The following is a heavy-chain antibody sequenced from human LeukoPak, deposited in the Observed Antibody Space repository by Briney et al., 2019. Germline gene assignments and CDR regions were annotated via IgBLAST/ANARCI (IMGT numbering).Heavy chain of an antibody. J-gene: IGHJ4*02. CDR1: GGSISSYY. D-gene: IGHD3-22*01. CDR3: ARGHYYDSSGYYPPDY. V-gene: IGHV4-59*01. Sequence: TSETLSLTCTVSGGSISSYYWSWIRQPPGKGLEWIGYIYYSGSTNYNPSLKSRVTISVDTSKNQFSLKLSSVTAADTAVYYCARGHYYDSSGYYPPDYWGQGTLVTVSS. CDR2: IYYSGST.